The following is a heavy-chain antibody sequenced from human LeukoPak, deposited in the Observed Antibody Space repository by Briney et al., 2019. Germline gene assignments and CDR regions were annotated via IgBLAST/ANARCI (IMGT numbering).Heavy chain of an antibody. CDR3: AKNFRQRSLVNWFDP. CDR1: GFTFSDYY. Sequence: GGSLRLSCAASGFTFSDYYMSSIRQAPGKGLEWVSYISSSGRIIYYADSVKGRFTISIDNAKNSLYQQMNSLRAEDTAVYYCAKNFRQRSLVNWFDPWGQGTLVTVSS. V-gene: IGHV3-11*04. CDR2: ISSSGRII. J-gene: IGHJ5*02. D-gene: IGHD6-25*01.